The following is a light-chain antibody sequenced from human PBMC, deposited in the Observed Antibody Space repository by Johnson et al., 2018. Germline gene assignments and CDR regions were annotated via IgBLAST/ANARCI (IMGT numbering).Light chain of an antibody. V-gene: IGLV1-51*02. J-gene: IGLJ1*01. CDR1: SSNIGNNY. Sequence: QSVLTQPPSVSAAPGQKVTISCSGSSSNIGNNYVSWYQQLPGTAPKLLIYENNKRPSGIPDRLSGSKSGTSATLDITGLQTGDEADYYCGTWDSSLSAGNVFGTGTKVTVL. CDR3: GTWDSSLSAGNV. CDR2: ENN.